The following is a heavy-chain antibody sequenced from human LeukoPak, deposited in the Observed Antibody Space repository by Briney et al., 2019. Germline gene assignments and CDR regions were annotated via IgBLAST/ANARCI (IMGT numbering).Heavy chain of an antibody. V-gene: IGHV4-59*11. CDR2: VYDNGNT. CDR1: GGSISGHY. J-gene: IGHJ5*02. Sequence: PSETLSLTCTVSGGSISGHYWTWIRQPPGKGLEWIGFVYDNGNTNYNSSLQSRVTMSVDTSTNQLSLKMSSVTAADTAIYYCARVFRGVVTSNWFDPWGQGTLVTVSS. D-gene: IGHD2-21*02. CDR3: ARVFRGVVTSNWFDP.